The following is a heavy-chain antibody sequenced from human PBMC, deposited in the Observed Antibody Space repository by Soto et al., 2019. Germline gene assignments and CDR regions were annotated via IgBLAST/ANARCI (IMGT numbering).Heavy chain of an antibody. D-gene: IGHD3-3*01. CDR1: GFTFSNAW. CDR3: TTDLPYYDFWSGYYGLDY. CDR2: IKSKTDGGTT. Sequence: EVQLVESGGGLVKPGGSLRLSCAASGFTFSNAWMNWVRQAPGKGLEWVGRIKSKTDGGTTDYAAPVKGRFTISRDDSKNTLYLQMNSLKTEDTVVYYCTTDLPYYDFWSGYYGLDYWGQGTLVTVSS. V-gene: IGHV3-15*07. J-gene: IGHJ4*02.